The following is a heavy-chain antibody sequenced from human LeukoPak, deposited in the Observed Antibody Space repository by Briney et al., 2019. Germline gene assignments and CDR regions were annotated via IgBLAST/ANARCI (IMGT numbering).Heavy chain of an antibody. CDR3: AKSQRGYYPRRTYYYYMDV. D-gene: IGHD1-26*01. CDR2: IGSNGDGI. J-gene: IGHJ6*03. V-gene: IGHV3-64*01. Sequence: GGSLRLSCAASGFSFSSYPMHWVRQAPGKGLEYVSVIGSNGDGIYYSNSVKGRFTIFRDNSKNTLYLQMGSLRAEDTAVYYCAKSQRGYYPRRTYYYYMDVWGKGTTVTVSS. CDR1: GFSFSSYP.